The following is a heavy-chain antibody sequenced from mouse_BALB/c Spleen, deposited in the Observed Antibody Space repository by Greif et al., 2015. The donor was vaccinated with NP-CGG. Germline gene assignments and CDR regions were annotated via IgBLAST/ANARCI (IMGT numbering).Heavy chain of an antibody. J-gene: IGHJ2*01. Sequence: EVMLVESGGGLVQPGGSLKLSCAASGFTFSSYGMSWVRQTPDKRLELVATINSNGGSTYYPDSVKGRFTISRDNAKNTLYLQMSSLKSEDTAMYYCARGGITTYYFDYWGQGTTLTVSS. V-gene: IGHV5-6-3*01. D-gene: IGHD2-4*01. CDR1: GFTFSSYG. CDR3: ARGGITTYYFDY. CDR2: INSNGGST.